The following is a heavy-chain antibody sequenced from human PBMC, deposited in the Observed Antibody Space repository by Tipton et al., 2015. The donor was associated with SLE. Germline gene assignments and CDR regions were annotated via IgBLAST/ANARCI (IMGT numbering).Heavy chain of an antibody. V-gene: IGHV4-4*08. D-gene: IGHD6-19*01. J-gene: IGHJ3*02. CDR1: GGSISSYY. CDR3: AEGGAGFDAFDI. Sequence: TLSLTCTVSGGSISSYYWSWIRQPPGKGLEWIGYIYTSGSTNYSPSLKSRVTISVDTSKNQFSLKLSSVTAADTAVYYCAEGGAGFDAFDIWGQGTMVTVSS. CDR2: IYTSGST.